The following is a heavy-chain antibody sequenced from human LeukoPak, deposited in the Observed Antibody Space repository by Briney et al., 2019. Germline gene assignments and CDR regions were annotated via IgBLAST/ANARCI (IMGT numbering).Heavy chain of an antibody. CDR2: IYYSGST. V-gene: IGHV4-30-4*01. CDR3: ASEGRITMVRGVIMGVQH. J-gene: IGHJ1*01. D-gene: IGHD3-10*01. Sequence: PSETLSLTCTVSGGSISSGDYYWSWIRQPPGKGLEWIGYIYYSGSTYYNPSLKSRVTISVDTSKNQFSLKLSSVTAADTAVFYCASEGRITMVRGVIMGVQHWGQGTLVTVSS. CDR1: GGSISSGDYY.